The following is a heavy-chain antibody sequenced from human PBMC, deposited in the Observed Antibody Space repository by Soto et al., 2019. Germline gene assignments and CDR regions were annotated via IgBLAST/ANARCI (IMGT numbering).Heavy chain of an antibody. Sequence: SETLSLTCTVSGGSISSGGYSWSWIRQPPGKGLEWIGYIYHSGSTYYNPSLKSRVTISVDRSKNQFSLKLSSVTAADTAVYYCASYNWGSLYYFDYWGQGTLVTVSS. J-gene: IGHJ4*02. CDR1: GGSISSGGYS. CDR3: ASYNWGSLYYFDY. CDR2: IYHSGST. V-gene: IGHV4-30-2*01. D-gene: IGHD7-27*01.